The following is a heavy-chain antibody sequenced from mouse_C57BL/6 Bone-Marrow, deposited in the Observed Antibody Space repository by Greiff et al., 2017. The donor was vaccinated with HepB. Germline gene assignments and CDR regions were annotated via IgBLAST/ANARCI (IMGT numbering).Heavy chain of an antibody. D-gene: IGHD2-4*01. V-gene: IGHV2-5*01. CDR2: IWRGGST. CDR1: GFSLTSYG. J-gene: IGHJ4*01. Sequence: VKLQQSGPGLVQPSQSLSITCTVSGFSLTSYGVHWVRQSPGKGLEWLGVIWRGGSTDYNAAFMSRLSITKDNSKSQVFFKMNSLQADDTAIYYCAKKAYYDYRGYAMDYWGQGTSVTVSS. CDR3: AKKAYYDYRGYAMDY.